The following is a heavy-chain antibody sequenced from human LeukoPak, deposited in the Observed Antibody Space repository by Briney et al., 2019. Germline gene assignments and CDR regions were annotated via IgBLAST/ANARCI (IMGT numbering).Heavy chain of an antibody. CDR2: ISSSGSTI. D-gene: IGHD1-1*01. CDR1: GGSISSYY. Sequence: LSLTCTVSGGSISSYYWSWIRQAPGKGLEWVSYISSSGSTIYYADSVKGRFTISRDNAKNSLYLQMNSLRVEDTAVYYCARVGQQLVGAYSYFDPWGQGTLVTVSS. J-gene: IGHJ5*02. CDR3: ARVGQQLVGAYSYFDP. V-gene: IGHV3-11*04.